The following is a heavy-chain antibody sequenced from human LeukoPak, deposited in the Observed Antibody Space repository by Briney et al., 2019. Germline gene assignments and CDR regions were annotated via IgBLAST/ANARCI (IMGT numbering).Heavy chain of an antibody. CDR1: GYTFSSHG. Sequence: ASVKVSCRASGYTFSSHGISWVRQAPGQGLEWMGIINPSGGSTSYAQKFQGRVTMTEDTSIDTAYMELSSLRSEDTAVYYCATDLAVAGRGLPYWGQGTLVTVSS. J-gene: IGHJ4*02. CDR3: ATDLAVAGRGLPY. D-gene: IGHD6-19*01. CDR2: INPSGGST. V-gene: IGHV1-46*01.